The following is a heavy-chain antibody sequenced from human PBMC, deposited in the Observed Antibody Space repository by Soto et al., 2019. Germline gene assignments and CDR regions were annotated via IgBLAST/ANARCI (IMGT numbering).Heavy chain of an antibody. CDR1: EVNCIGYA. CDR2: ISGSGRST. Sequence: WGLMIHSCSASEVNCIGYAVTRVRQTTGEGLEWVSAISGSGRSTYYVDSVKGRFTISRDNSKNTLFLQMNSLRAEDTAVYYCAKDSPFSASYKEDAFDVWGQGTLVTV. D-gene: IGHD1-26*01. V-gene: IGHV3-23*01. CDR3: AKDSPFSASYKEDAFDV. J-gene: IGHJ3*01.